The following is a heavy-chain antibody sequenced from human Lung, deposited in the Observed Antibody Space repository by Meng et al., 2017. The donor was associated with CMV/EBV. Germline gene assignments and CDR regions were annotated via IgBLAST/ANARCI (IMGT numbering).Heavy chain of an antibody. D-gene: IGHD3-22*01. CDR1: GFTFISYA. Sequence: QVQLVESGVGVVQPGRSLRLSCAASGFTFISYARHCVRQAPDKGLEWVAVISYDGSNKYYADSVKGRFTISRDNSKNTLYLQMNSLRAEDTAVYYCARDDSCSWGQGTLVTVSS. CDR3: ARDDSCS. CDR2: ISYDGSNK. J-gene: IGHJ5*02. V-gene: IGHV3-30-3*01.